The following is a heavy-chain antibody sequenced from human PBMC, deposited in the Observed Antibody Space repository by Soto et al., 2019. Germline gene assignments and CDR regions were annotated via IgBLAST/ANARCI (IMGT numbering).Heavy chain of an antibody. J-gene: IGHJ4*02. Sequence: QVQLVQSGAEVKKPGASVKVSCKASGYTFTSYAMHWVRQAPGQRLEWMGWINAGNGNKKYSQKFQGRVTIPRDTSASTAYMELSSLRSEDTAVYYCASLPIAVAGHRLIYWGQGTLVTVSS. CDR2: INAGNGNK. D-gene: IGHD6-19*01. CDR1: GYTFTSYA. V-gene: IGHV1-3*01. CDR3: ASLPIAVAGHRLIY.